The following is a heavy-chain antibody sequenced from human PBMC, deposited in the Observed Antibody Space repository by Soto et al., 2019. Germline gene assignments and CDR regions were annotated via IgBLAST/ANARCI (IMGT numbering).Heavy chain of an antibody. J-gene: IGHJ4*02. CDR1: GCTFSSYG. D-gene: IGHD4-17*01. CDR2: IRGDGGQT. CDR3: ARDVALDSDDLFAS. V-gene: IGHV3-23*01. Sequence: PGGSLRLSCTASGCTFSSYGMGWVRQAPGKGLQWVSTIRGDGGQTHYTDSVKGRVSMSRDNCKSTVYLQMDSLRAEDTAMYFCARDVALDSDDLFASWGQGTKVTVSS.